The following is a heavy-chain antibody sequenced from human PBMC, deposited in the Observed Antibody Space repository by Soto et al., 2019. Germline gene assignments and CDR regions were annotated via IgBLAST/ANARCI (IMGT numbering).Heavy chain of an antibody. CDR3: AREVEARGGEYDY. V-gene: IGHV1-18*01. J-gene: IGHJ4*02. D-gene: IGHD3-16*01. CDR2: ISGYNGNR. Sequence: QVQLVQSGAEMKKPGASVKVSCKASGYTFTTYGISWMRQAPGQGLEWMGWISGYNGNRNYAQNLQGRVTVTTDTSTSTAYMELRNLRSDDTAVYYCAREVEARGGEYDYWGQGTLVIVSS. CDR1: GYTFTTYG.